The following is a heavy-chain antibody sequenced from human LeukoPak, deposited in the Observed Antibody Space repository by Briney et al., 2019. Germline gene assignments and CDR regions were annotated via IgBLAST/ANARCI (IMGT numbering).Heavy chain of an antibody. CDR1: GFTFSSYW. CDR2: IKKDGSDK. CDR3: ARDRRDGYNLLDY. D-gene: IGHD5-24*01. V-gene: IGHV3-7*01. J-gene: IGHJ4*02. Sequence: GGSLRLSCAASGFTFSSYWMSWVRQAPGKGLEWVANIKKDGSDKYYVDSVKGRFTISRDNAKTSLYLQMNSLRAEDTAVYYCARDRRDGYNLLDYWGQGTLVTVSS.